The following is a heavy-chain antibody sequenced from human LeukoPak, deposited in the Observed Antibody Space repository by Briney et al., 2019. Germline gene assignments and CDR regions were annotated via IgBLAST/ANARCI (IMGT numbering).Heavy chain of an antibody. Sequence: SETLSLTCTVSGGSISSYYWSWIRQPPGKGLEGIGYIYYSGSTNYNPSLKSRVTISVDTSKNQFSLKLSSVTAADTAVYYCARWDPDYFDYWGQGTLVTVSS. CDR1: GGSISSYY. V-gene: IGHV4-59*01. CDR3: ARWDPDYFDY. CDR2: IYYSGST. J-gene: IGHJ4*02. D-gene: IGHD1-26*01.